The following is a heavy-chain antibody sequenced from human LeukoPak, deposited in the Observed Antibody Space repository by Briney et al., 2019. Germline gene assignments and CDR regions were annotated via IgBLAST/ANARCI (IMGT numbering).Heavy chain of an antibody. CDR1: GYTFTGYY. CDR2: INPNSGAT. V-gene: IGHV1-2*06. Sequence: ASVKVSCKASGYTFTGYYLHWVRQAPGQGLEWMGRINPNSGATNYAQKFQGRVIMTRDTSISTAYMELSRLRSDDTAVYYCAKAYYYYDSSGYSFGLDAFDIWGQGTMVTVSS. J-gene: IGHJ3*02. D-gene: IGHD3-22*01. CDR3: AKAYYYYDSSGYSFGLDAFDI.